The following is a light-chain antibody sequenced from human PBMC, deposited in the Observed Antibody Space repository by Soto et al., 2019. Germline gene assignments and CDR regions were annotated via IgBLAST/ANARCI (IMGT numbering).Light chain of an antibody. Sequence: QSALTQPASVSGSPGQSITISCPGTTGEVGGYNYVSWYQQHPGKAPKLMIYEVSNRPSGVSNRFSGSKSGNTASLTISGLQAEDEADYYCSSYTSSSTLVFGGGTKLTVL. CDR3: SSYTSSSTLV. V-gene: IGLV2-14*01. CDR2: EVS. J-gene: IGLJ2*01. CDR1: TGEVGGYNY.